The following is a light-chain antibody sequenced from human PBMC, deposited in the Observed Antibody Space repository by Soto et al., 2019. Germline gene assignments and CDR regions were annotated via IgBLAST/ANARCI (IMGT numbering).Light chain of an antibody. CDR1: QSVNSNY. CDR3: QQYGSSQYT. Sequence: EIVLTQSPGTLSLSPGERDTLSCRASQSVNSNYLAWYQQKPGQAPRLLIYGASSRATGIPDRFSGSGSGTDFTLTISRLEPEDFTVYYCQQYGSSQYTFGQGTKLEIK. V-gene: IGKV3-20*01. CDR2: GAS. J-gene: IGKJ2*01.